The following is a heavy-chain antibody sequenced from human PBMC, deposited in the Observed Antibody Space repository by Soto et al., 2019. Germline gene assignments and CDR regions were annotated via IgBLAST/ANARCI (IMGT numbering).Heavy chain of an antibody. CDR2: IRSKAYGGTT. CDR3: TRGPLEYSSSDYYYYMDV. CDR1: GFTFGDYA. J-gene: IGHJ6*03. V-gene: IGHV3-49*03. D-gene: IGHD6-6*01. Sequence: GGSLRLSCTASGFTFGDYAMSWFRQAPGKGLEWVGFIRSKAYGGTTEYAASVKGRFTISRDDSKSIAYLQMNSLKTEDTAVYYCTRGPLEYSSSDYYYYMDVWGKGTTVTVSS.